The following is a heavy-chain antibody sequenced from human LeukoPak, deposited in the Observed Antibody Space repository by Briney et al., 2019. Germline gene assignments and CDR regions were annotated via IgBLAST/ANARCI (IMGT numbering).Heavy chain of an antibody. CDR3: ARMQQLATSPYLYYYYYGMDV. J-gene: IGHJ6*02. D-gene: IGHD6-13*01. CDR1: GFTFSSYA. V-gene: IGHV3-23*01. CDR2: ISGSGGST. Sequence: PGGSLRLSCAASGFTFSSYAMSWVRQAPGKGLEWVSAISGSGGSTYYADSVKGRFTISRENAKNSLYLQMNSLRAEDTAVYYCARMQQLATSPYLYYYYYGMDVWGQGTTVTVSS.